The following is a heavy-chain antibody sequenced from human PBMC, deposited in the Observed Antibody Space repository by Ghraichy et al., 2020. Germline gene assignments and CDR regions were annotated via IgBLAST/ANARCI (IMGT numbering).Heavy chain of an antibody. Sequence: GESLNISCAASGFTFSSYAMSWVRQAPGKGLEWVSAISGSGGSTYYADSVKGRFTISRDNSKNTLYLQMNSLRAEDTAVYYCAKASGPTRGYFDYWGQGTLVTVSS. CDR3: AKASGPTRGYFDY. CDR1: GFTFSSYA. V-gene: IGHV3-23*01. CDR2: ISGSGGST. J-gene: IGHJ4*02.